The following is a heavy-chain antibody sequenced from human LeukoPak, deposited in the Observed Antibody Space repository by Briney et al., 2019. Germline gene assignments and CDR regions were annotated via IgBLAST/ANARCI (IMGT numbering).Heavy chain of an antibody. V-gene: IGHV4-59*01. Sequence: SETLSLTCAVYGGSFSGYYWSWIRQPPGKGLEWIGYIYYSGSTNYNPSLKSRVTISVDTSKNQFSLKLSSVTAADTAVYYCARARYCSGGSCSPYFDYWGQGTLVTVSS. CDR3: ARARYCSGGSCSPYFDY. CDR2: IYYSGST. J-gene: IGHJ4*02. D-gene: IGHD2-15*01. CDR1: GGSFSGYY.